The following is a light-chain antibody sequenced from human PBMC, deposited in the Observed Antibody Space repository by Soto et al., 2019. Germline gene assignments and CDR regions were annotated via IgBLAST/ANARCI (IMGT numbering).Light chain of an antibody. CDR2: GAS. Sequence: DIVLTQSPGTLSLSPGERATLSCRASRAISSNYLAWYQQRPGQPPRLPIYGASTRATGIPDRFSGSGSGTDFTLTISRLEPGDFAVYYCQQFARSPETFGQGTKVEIK. CDR3: QQFARSPET. V-gene: IGKV3-20*01. J-gene: IGKJ1*01. CDR1: RAISSNY.